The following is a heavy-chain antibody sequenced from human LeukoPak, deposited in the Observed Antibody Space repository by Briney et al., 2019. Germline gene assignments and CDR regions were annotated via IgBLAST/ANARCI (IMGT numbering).Heavy chain of an antibody. D-gene: IGHD5-24*01. CDR3: ARHRIGGRRDGYNRDKYYYMDV. CDR2: INSDGSST. J-gene: IGHJ6*03. Sequence: GGSLRLSCAASGFTFSSFWMHWVRQVPGKGLVWVSCINSDGSSTNYADSVKGRFTISRDNAKNTLYLQMNSLRAEDTAVYYCARHRIGGRRDGYNRDKYYYMDVWGKGTTVTISS. CDR1: GFTFSSFW. V-gene: IGHV3-74*01.